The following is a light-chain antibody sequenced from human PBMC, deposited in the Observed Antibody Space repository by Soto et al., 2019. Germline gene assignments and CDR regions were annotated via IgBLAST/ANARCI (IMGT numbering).Light chain of an antibody. J-gene: IGKJ1*01. CDR2: KAS. CDR1: QSISSW. V-gene: IGKV1-5*03. Sequence: DIQMTQSPSTLSASVGDRVTITCRASQSISSWFAWYQQKPGKAPKLLIYKASNLESGVPSRFSGSGSGTEFTLTISSLQPDDSATYYCQQYNNNWTFGQGTKV. CDR3: QQYNNNWT.